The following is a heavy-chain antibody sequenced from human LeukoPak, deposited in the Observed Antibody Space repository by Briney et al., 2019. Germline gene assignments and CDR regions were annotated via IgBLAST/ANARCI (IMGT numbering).Heavy chain of an antibody. CDR1: GGSISSYY. V-gene: IGHV4-59*08. Sequence: SETLSLTCTVSGGSISSYYWSWIRQPPGKGLEWIRYIYYSGSTNYNPSLKSRVTISVDTSKNQFSLKLSSVTAADTAVYYCASGTYDSSGYYFAQFDYWGQGTLVTVSS. CDR3: ASGTYDSSGYYFAQFDY. D-gene: IGHD3-22*01. J-gene: IGHJ4*02. CDR2: IYYSGST.